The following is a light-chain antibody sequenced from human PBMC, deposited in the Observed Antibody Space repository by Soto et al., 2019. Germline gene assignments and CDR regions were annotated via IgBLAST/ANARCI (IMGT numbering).Light chain of an antibody. Sequence: QSALTQPASVSGSPGQSITISCTGTSSDVGGYNYVSWYQQYPGTAPKLMIYDVSNRSSGVSNRFSGSKSGNTASLTIAGRQPEDEADYYCSSYTTSSSPVFGGGTKLTVL. CDR3: SSYTTSSSPV. J-gene: IGLJ3*02. V-gene: IGLV2-14*03. CDR1: SSDVGGYNY. CDR2: DVS.